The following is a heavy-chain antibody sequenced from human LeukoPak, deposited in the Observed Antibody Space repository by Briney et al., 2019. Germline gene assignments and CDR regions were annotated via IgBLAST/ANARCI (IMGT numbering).Heavy chain of an antibody. CDR2: ISSTSSYI. CDR3: ARGRSCSSTSCYSYYYYYMDV. J-gene: IGHJ6*03. D-gene: IGHD2-2*02. CDR1: GFSFNSYS. Sequence: GGSLRPSCAASGFSFNSYSVIWVRQAPGKGLEWVSSISSTSSYIFYAASLKGRFTISRDNAKNSLYLQMNSLRAEDTALYYCARGRSCSSTSCYSYYYYYMDVWGKGTTVTVSS. V-gene: IGHV3-21*04.